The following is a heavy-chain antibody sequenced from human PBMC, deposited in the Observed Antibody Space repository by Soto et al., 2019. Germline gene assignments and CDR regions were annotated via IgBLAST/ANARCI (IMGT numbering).Heavy chain of an antibody. D-gene: IGHD7-27*01. CDR2: INHSGST. Sequence: QVQLQQWGAGLLKPSETLSLTCAVYGGSFSGYYWSWIRQPPGKGLEWIGEINHSGSTNYNPSLKSRATISVDTSKNRFSRKLSSVTAADTAVYYCARGWGVFLDFWGQGTLVTVSS. CDR1: GGSFSGYY. CDR3: ARGWGVFLDF. J-gene: IGHJ4*02. V-gene: IGHV4-34*01.